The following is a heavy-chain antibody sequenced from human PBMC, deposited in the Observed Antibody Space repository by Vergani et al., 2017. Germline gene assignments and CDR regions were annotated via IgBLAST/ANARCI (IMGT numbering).Heavy chain of an antibody. V-gene: IGHV6-1*01. CDR1: GDSVSSNSAA. D-gene: IGHD6-19*01. J-gene: IGHJ6*02. CDR3: ARDLVRGVAVAEKHLYYHYGMDV. Sequence: QVQLQQSGPGLVKPSQTLPLTCAISGDSVSSNSAAWNWIRQSPSRGLEWLGRTYYRSKWYNDYAVSVKSRITINPDTSKNQFSLQLNSLTPEDTAVYYCARDLVRGVAVAEKHLYYHYGMDVWGQGTTVTVSS. CDR2: TYYRSKWYN.